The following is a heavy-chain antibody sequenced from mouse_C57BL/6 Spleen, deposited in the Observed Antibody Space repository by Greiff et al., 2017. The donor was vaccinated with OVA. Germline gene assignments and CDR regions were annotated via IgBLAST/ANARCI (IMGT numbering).Heavy chain of an antibody. Sequence: QVQLQQPGTELVKPGASVKLSCKASGYTFTSYWMHWVKQRPGQGLEWIGNINPSNGGTNYNEKFKSKATLTVDKSSSTAYMQLSSLTSEDSAVYECARSDSSNYGYFDVWGTGTTVTVSS. CDR3: ARSDSSNYGYFDV. CDR1: GYTFTSYW. D-gene: IGHD1-1*01. J-gene: IGHJ1*03. CDR2: INPSNGGT. V-gene: IGHV1-53*01.